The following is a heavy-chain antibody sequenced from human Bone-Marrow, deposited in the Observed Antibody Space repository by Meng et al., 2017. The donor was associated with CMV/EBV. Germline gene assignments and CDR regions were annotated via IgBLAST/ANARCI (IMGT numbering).Heavy chain of an antibody. J-gene: IGHJ6*02. CDR2: IRYDGSNK. V-gene: IGHV3-30*02. CDR1: GFTFSSYV. D-gene: IGHD6-6*01. Sequence: SLKISCAASGFTFSSYVMHWGRQAAGKGLEWVAFIRYDGSNKYYADSVKGRFTISRDNSKNTMDLQMNILRAEDTAVYYCARDESRPSDVWGQGTTVTVSS. CDR3: ARDESRPSDV.